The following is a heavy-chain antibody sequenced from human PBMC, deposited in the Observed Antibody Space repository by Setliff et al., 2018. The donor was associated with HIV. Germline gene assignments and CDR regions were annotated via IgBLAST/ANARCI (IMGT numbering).Heavy chain of an antibody. J-gene: IGHJ5*01. D-gene: IGHD3-22*01. CDR1: GYTFTGYY. V-gene: IGHV1-2*02. CDR2: ITPNNGGT. Sequence: ASVKVSCKASGYTFTGYYMHWVRQAPGQGLEWMGWITPNNGGTNYAQKFQGRVTMTRDTSISTAYMELSRLRSDDTSVYYCASDSYDSSGYIFFPGLPYSCRQGPLVTVSS. CDR3: ASDSYDSSGYIFFPGLPYS.